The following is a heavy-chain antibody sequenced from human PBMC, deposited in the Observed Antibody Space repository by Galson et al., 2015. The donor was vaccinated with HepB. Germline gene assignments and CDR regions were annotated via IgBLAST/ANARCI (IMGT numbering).Heavy chain of an antibody. D-gene: IGHD1-26*01. CDR3: RERTS. V-gene: IGHV3-66*02. Sequence: SLRLSCAASGFSVSHNYMSWVRQAPGKGLQWVPFLYSGGNTFYADSVKGRFTISRDSSKNTLYLQMNSLRPEDTAVYYCRERTSWGQGTLVTVSS. CDR2: LYSGGNT. CDR1: GFSVSHNY. J-gene: IGHJ4*02.